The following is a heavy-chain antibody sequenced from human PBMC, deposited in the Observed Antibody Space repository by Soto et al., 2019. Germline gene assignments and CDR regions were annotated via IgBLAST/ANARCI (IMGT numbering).Heavy chain of an antibody. V-gene: IGHV1-69*02. D-gene: IGHD3-22*01. J-gene: IGHJ4*02. Sequence: GASVKVSCKASGGTFSSYTISWVRQAPGQGLEWMGRIIPILGIANYAQKFQGRVTITADKSTSTAYMELSSLRSEDTAVYYCASLNYYDSSGYHWADYFDYWGQGTLVTVSS. CDR2: IIPILGIA. CDR1: GGTFSSYT. CDR3: ASLNYYDSSGYHWADYFDY.